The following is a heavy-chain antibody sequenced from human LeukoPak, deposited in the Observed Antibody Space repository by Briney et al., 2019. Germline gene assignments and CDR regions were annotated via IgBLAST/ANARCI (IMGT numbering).Heavy chain of an antibody. CDR1: GYTFPSYD. CDR3: ARHLKGGYSYGGDY. Sequence: ASVKVSCKASGYTFPSYDINWVRQATGQELEWMGWMNPNSGNTGYAQKFQGRVTMTRNTSISTAYMELSSLRSEDTAVYYCARHLKGGYSYGGDYWGQGNLVTVSS. D-gene: IGHD5-18*01. V-gene: IGHV1-8*01. CDR2: MNPNSGNT. J-gene: IGHJ4*02.